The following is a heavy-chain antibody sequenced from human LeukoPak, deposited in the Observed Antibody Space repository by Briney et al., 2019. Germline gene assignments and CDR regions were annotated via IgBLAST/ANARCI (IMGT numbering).Heavy chain of an antibody. V-gene: IGHV4-34*01. J-gene: IGHJ6*03. CDR3: ARVQSYSSSYYYYMDV. CDR2: INLSGST. CDR1: GGSISSYY. D-gene: IGHD6-13*01. Sequence: SETLSLTCTVSGGSISSYYWSWIRQPPGKGLEWIGEINLSGSTNYNPSLKSRVTISVDTSKNQFSLKLSSVTAADTAVYYCARVQSYSSSYYYYMDVWGKGTTVTISS.